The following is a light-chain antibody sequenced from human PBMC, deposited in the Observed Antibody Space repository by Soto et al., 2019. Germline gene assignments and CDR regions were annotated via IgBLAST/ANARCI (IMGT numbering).Light chain of an antibody. Sequence: DIVMTQSPDPLAVSLGERATINCKSSQSVLYSSDNKNYLGWYQQKPRQPPKLLIYWASTRESGVPDRFSGSGSGTDFTLTISSLQAEDVAVYYCQQYYSIPLTFGQGTKVEIK. CDR2: WAS. V-gene: IGKV4-1*01. J-gene: IGKJ1*01. CDR3: QQYYSIPLT. CDR1: QSVLYSSDNKNY.